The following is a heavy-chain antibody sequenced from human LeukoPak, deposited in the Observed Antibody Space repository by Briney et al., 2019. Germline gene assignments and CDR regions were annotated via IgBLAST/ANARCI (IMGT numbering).Heavy chain of an antibody. CDR1: GYTFTGYY. CDR2: INPNSGGT. V-gene: IGHV1-2*02. Sequence: ASVKVSRKASGYTFTGYYMHWVRQAPGQGLEWMGWINPNSGGTNYAQKFQGRVTMTRDTSISTAYMELSRLRSDDTAVYYCARYMGYYDFWSGAFDIWGQGTMVTVSS. CDR3: ARYMGYYDFWSGAFDI. D-gene: IGHD3-3*01. J-gene: IGHJ3*02.